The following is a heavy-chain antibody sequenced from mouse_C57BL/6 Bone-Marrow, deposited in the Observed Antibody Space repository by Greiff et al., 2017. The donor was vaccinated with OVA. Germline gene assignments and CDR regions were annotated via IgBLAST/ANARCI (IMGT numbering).Heavy chain of an antibody. Sequence: DVKLVESGGGLVKPGGSLKLSCAASGFTFCSYAMSWVRQTPEKRLEWVATISDGGSYTYYPDNVKGRFTISRDNAKNNLYLQMSHLKSEDTAMYYCARENIYYGYPWFAYWGQGTLVTVSA. CDR2: ISDGGSYT. V-gene: IGHV5-4*01. J-gene: IGHJ3*01. CDR3: ARENIYYGYPWFAY. D-gene: IGHD2-2*01. CDR1: GFTFCSYA.